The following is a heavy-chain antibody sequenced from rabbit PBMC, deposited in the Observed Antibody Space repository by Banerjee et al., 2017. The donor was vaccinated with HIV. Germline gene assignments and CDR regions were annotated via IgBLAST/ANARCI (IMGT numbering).Heavy chain of an antibody. D-gene: IGHD6-1*01. J-gene: IGHJ2*01. V-gene: IGHV1S45*01. Sequence: EESGGDLVQPEGSLTLTCKGSGLDFSSGYWICWVRQAPGKGLEWIACIYTGSAGTYYASWAKGRFTISKTSSTTVTLQMTSLTAADTATYFCATFAVYAGYGYVGALDPWGPGTLVTVS. CDR3: ATFAVYAGYGYVGALDP. CDR2: IYTGSAGT. CDR1: GLDFSSGYW.